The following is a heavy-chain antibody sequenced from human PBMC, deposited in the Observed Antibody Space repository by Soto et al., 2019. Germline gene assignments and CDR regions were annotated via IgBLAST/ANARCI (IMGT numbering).Heavy chain of an antibody. CDR3: ARHVPYCSDTSHCAYGMDV. D-gene: IGHD2-2*01. Sequence: SETLSLTCTVSGGSISGDYWSWVRQPPGKGLEWIGYIYYSGSTNYNPSLKSRVTISVDTSKNQFSLKLSSVTAADTAVYYCARHVPYCSDTSHCAYGMDVWGQGTTVTVSS. V-gene: IGHV4-59*08. J-gene: IGHJ6*02. CDR1: GGSISGDY. CDR2: IYYSGST.